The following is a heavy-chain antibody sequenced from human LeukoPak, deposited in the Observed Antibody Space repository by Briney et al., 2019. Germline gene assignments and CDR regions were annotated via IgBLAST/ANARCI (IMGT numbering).Heavy chain of an antibody. CDR3: AKGEYSSSSQVFDY. V-gene: IGHV3-30*02. CDR2: IRYDGSNK. J-gene: IGHJ4*02. Sequence: GALRLSCAASGFSFSTYGMHWVRQAPGKGLEWVAFIRYDGSNKFYADSVKGRFTISRDNSKNTLYLQMNSLRGEDTAVYYCAKGEYSSSSQVFDYWGQGTLATVSS. CDR1: GFSFSTYG. D-gene: IGHD6-6*01.